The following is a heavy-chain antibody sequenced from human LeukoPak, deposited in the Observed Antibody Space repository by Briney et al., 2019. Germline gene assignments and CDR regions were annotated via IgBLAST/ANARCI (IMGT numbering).Heavy chain of an antibody. V-gene: IGHV3-7*03. D-gene: IGHD3-22*01. J-gene: IGHJ4*02. Sequence: GGSLRLSCVASGFTFSSYWMSWVRQAPGKGLEWVANIKQDGSEAYYVDSVKGRFIISGDNAKNSLYLEMNSLRVEDTALYYCAKSFDSSGYDFGDFDLRGQGTLVTVSS. CDR1: GFTFSSYW. CDR3: AKSFDSSGYDFGDFDL. CDR2: IKQDGSEA.